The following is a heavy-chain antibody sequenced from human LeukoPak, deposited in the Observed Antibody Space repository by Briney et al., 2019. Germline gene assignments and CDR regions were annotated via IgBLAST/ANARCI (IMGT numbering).Heavy chain of an antibody. J-gene: IGHJ3*02. CDR3: ARLRGSSGWYMGFDI. CDR1: GYSFTSYW. CDR2: IYPGDSDT. V-gene: IGHV5-51*01. D-gene: IGHD6-19*01. Sequence: PGESLKISCKGSGYSFTSYWIGWVRQMPGKGLEWMGIIYPGDSDTRYSPSFQGQVTISADKSISTAYLQWSSLKASDTAMYYCARLRGSSGWYMGFDIWGQGAMVTVSS.